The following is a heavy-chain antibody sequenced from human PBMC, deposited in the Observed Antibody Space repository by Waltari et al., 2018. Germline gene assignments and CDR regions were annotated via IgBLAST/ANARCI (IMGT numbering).Heavy chain of an antibody. D-gene: IGHD3-3*01. Sequence: EVQLVESGGGLVKPGGSLRLSCAASGLTFSHAWMNWVRQAPGKGLEWIGRIKSIRDDGTTDYAAPVKGRFSISRDDSINTLYLQMNGLKTEDTAVYFCASESYDAFTVWGQGTLVAVSS. CDR2: IKSIRDDGTT. CDR1: GLTFSHAW. CDR3: ASESYDAFTV. J-gene: IGHJ3*01. V-gene: IGHV3-15*01.